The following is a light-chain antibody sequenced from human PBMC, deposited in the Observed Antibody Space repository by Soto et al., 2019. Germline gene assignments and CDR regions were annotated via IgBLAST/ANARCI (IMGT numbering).Light chain of an antibody. V-gene: IGLV2-14*01. Sequence: QSALTQPASVSGSPGQSITISCTGTSSDVGGYNYVSWYQQHPGKAPKLMIYDVSNRPSGVSNRFSGSKSGNTASLTISGLQAEDEEDYYCSSYTSSSTRVFGGGTKVTVL. CDR1: SSDVGGYNY. CDR2: DVS. CDR3: SSYTSSSTRV. J-gene: IGLJ2*01.